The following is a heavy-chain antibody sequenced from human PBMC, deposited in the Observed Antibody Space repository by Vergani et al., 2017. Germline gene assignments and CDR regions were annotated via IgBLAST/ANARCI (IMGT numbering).Heavy chain of an antibody. D-gene: IGHD3-22*01. CDR3: AKGLSYYYDSSGYYPDY. V-gene: IGHV3-30*02. Sequence: VQLVESGGGLVKPGGSLRLSCAASGFTFSSYGMHWVRQAPGKGLEWVAVIWYDGSNKYYADSVKGRFTISRDNSKNTLYLQMNSLRAEDTAVYYCAKGLSYYYDSSGYYPDYWGQGTLVTVSS. J-gene: IGHJ4*02. CDR2: IWYDGSNK. CDR1: GFTFSSYG.